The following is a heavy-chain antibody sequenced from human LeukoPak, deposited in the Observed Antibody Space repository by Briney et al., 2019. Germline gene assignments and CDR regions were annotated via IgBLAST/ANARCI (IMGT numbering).Heavy chain of an antibody. CDR1: GYTFTGYY. CDR2: INPNSGGT. V-gene: IGHV1-2*02. J-gene: IGHJ5*02. Sequence: ASVKVSCKASGYTFTGYYIHWVRQAPGQGLECMGWINPNSGGTNYAQKFQGRVTMTRDTSISTAYMELNRLRSDDTAVYYCARGGSGSYFSWLDPWGQGALVTVSS. D-gene: IGHD3-10*01. CDR3: ARGGSGSYFSWLDP.